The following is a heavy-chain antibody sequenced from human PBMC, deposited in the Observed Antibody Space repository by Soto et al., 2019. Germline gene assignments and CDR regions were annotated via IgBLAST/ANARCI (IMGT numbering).Heavy chain of an antibody. D-gene: IGHD1-26*01. CDR1: GYTFTSYG. Sequence: ASVKVSCKASGYTFTSYGVSWVRQAPGQGREWMGWISAYNGNTNYAQRFQGRVTMTTDPSTSTAYMELRSLRSDDTAVYYCARQEWELPNWLDPWGQGTLVTVSS. CDR2: ISAYNGNT. J-gene: IGHJ5*02. CDR3: ARQEWELPNWLDP. V-gene: IGHV1-18*01.